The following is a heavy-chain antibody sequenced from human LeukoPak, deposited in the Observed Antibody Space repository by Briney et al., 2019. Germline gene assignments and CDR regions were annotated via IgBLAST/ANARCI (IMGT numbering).Heavy chain of an antibody. J-gene: IGHJ3*02. Sequence: GGSLRLSCAASGFTSSSYSMNWVRQAPGKGLEWVSSISSSSSYIYYADSVKGRFTISRDNAKNSLYLQMNSLRAEDTAVYYCARARGRGYNDAFDIWGQGTMVTVSS. D-gene: IGHD5-18*01. V-gene: IGHV3-21*01. CDR1: GFTSSSYS. CDR2: ISSSSSYI. CDR3: ARARGRGYNDAFDI.